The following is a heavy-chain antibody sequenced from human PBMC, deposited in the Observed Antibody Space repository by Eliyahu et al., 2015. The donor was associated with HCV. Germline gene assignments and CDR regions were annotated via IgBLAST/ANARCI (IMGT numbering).Heavy chain of an antibody. Sequence: QVHLQESGPGLVKPSQTLSLTCSVSGDSISSGTYYWSWIRQAAGKRMEWIGRIYTGGRTKYNPSLKSRASVSIDKSKNQFSLRLTSVTAEDTAVYYCARDWGGEEAAIWGQGTLVTVSS. CDR2: IYTGGRT. V-gene: IGHV4-61*02. CDR3: ARDWGGEEAAI. D-gene: IGHD6-25*01. J-gene: IGHJ4*02. CDR1: GDSISSGTYY.